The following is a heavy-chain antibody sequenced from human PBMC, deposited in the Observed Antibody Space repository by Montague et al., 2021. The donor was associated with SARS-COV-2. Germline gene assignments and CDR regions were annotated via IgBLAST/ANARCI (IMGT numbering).Heavy chain of an antibody. CDR2: ISGSGGST. D-gene: IGHD3-3*01. CDR1: GFTFSSYA. CDR3: AKGAGITIFGVVIPHYYYMDV. Sequence: SLRLSCSASGFTFSSYAMSWVRQAPGKGLEWVSAISGSGGSTYYADSVKGRLTISRDNSKNTLYLQMNSLRAEDTAVYYCAKGAGITIFGVVIPHYYYMDVWGKGTTVTVSS. J-gene: IGHJ6*03. V-gene: IGHV3-23*01.